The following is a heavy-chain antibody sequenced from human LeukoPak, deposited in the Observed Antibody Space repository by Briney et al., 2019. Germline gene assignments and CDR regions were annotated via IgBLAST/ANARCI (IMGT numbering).Heavy chain of an antibody. J-gene: IGHJ4*02. CDR1: GFTFSSYS. V-gene: IGHV3-21*01. CDR3: ARDQGGAHDYGDYEYYFDY. Sequence: GGSLRLACAASGFTFSSYSMNWVRQAPGKGLEWVSSISSSSSYIYYADSVKGRFTISRDNAKNSLYLQMNSLRAEDTAVYYCARDQGGAHDYGDYEYYFDYWGQGTLVTVSS. CDR2: ISSSSSYI. D-gene: IGHD4-17*01.